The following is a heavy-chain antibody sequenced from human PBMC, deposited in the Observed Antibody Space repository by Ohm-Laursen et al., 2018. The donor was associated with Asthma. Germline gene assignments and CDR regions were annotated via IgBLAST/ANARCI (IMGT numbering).Heavy chain of an antibody. CDR2: INGDGGIK. D-gene: IGHD3-10*01. Sequence: SLRLSCAASGFTITNYWMHWVRQAPRKGLVWVSRINGDGGIKSYAASVKGRFTISRDDAKNTVYLQMNSLRVDDTAVYYCAYEFGGSGDYWGQGTLVTVSS. J-gene: IGHJ4*02. CDR3: AYEFGGSGDY. V-gene: IGHV3-74*01. CDR1: GFTITNYW.